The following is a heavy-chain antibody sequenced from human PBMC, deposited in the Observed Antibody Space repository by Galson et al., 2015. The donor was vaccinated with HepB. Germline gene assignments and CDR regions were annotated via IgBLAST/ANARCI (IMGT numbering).Heavy chain of an antibody. CDR2: INPNSGGT. CDR3: ARALGYCSGGSCYSLDY. V-gene: IGHV1-2*02. D-gene: IGHD2-15*01. Sequence: SVKVSCKASGGTFSSYAISWVRQAPGQGLEWMGGINPNSGGTNYAQKFQGRVTMTRDTSISTAYMELSRLRSDDTAVYYCARALGYCSGGSCYSLDYWGQGTLVTVSS. CDR1: GGTFSSYA. J-gene: IGHJ4*02.